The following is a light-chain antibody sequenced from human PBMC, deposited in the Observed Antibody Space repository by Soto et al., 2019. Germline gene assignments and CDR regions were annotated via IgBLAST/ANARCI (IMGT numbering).Light chain of an antibody. CDR2: EVT. Sequence: QSVLTQPPSASGSPGQSVTISCTGTSSDVGGYNYVSWYQQHAGKAPKLMIYEVTKRPSGVPDRFSGSKSGNTASLTVSGLQAEDEADYYCSSYAGSTLYVFGAGTKVTVL. CDR1: SSDVGGYNY. J-gene: IGLJ1*01. CDR3: SSYAGSTLYV. V-gene: IGLV2-8*01.